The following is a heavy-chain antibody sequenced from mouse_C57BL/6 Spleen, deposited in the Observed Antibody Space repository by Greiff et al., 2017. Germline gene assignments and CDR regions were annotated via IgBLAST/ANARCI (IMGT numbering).Heavy chain of an antibody. D-gene: IGHD4-1*01. J-gene: IGHJ2*01. V-gene: IGHV10-3*01. CDR2: INNKSCNYAT. CDR1: GFTFNTYA. Sequence: DVKLQESGGGLVQPKGSLKLSCAASGFTFNTYAMHWVRQAPGKGLEWVARINNKSCNYATYSADSVKDRFTISRDDSQSMLYLQMNNLKTEDTAMYYCVRDWEGFDYWGQGTTLTVSS. CDR3: VRDWEGFDY.